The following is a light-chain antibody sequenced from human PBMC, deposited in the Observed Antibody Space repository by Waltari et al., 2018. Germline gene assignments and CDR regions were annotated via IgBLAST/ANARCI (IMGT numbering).Light chain of an antibody. Sequence: DIQMTQSPSSLSASVGDRVIITCRASQTISSYLNWYQQKPGKAPKLLIYAASSLQSGVPSRFSGSGSGTDFTLTISSLQPEDFATYYCQQSYITWTFGKGTKVEIK. CDR1: QTISSY. CDR3: QQSYITWT. V-gene: IGKV1-39*01. J-gene: IGKJ1*01. CDR2: AAS.